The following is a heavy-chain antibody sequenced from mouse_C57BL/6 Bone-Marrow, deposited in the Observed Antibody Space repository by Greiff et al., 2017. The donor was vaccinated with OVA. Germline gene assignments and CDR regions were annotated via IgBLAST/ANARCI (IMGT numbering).Heavy chain of an antibody. CDR3: VRENYYGSSPYYAMDY. CDR1: GFTFNTYA. Sequence: EVMLVESGGGLVQPKGSLKLSCAASGFTFNTYAMHWVRQAPGKGLEWVARIRSKSSNYATYYADSVKDRFTISRDDSQSMLYLQMNNLKTEDTAMYYCVRENYYGSSPYYAMDYWGQGTSVTVSS. D-gene: IGHD1-1*01. V-gene: IGHV10-3*01. J-gene: IGHJ4*01. CDR2: IRSKSSNYAT.